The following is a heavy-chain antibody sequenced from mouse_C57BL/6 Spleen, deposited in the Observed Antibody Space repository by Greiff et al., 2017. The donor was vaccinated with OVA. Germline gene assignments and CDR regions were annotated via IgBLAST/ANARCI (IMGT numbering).Heavy chain of an antibody. CDR3: ARHTPFYAMDY. V-gene: IGHV1-81*01. Sequence: QVHVKQSGAELARPGASVKLSCKASGYTFTSYGISWVKQRTGQGLEWIGEIYPRSGNTYYNEKFKGKATLTADKSSSTAYMELRSLTSEDSAVYFCARHTPFYAMDYWGQGTSVTVSS. CDR1: GYTFTSYG. CDR2: IYPRSGNT. D-gene: IGHD5-1-1*01. J-gene: IGHJ4*01.